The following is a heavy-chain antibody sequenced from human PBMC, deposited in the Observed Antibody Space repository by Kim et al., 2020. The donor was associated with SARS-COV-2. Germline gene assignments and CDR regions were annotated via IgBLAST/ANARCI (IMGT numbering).Heavy chain of an antibody. CDR3: ATDLPTMVRPLDY. CDR1: GYTLTELS. D-gene: IGHD3-10*01. Sequence: ASVKVSCKVSGYTLTELSMHWVRQAPGKGLEWIGGFDPEDGETIYAQKFQGRVTMTEDTSTDTAYMELSSLRSEDTAVYYCATDLPTMVRPLDYWGQGTLVTVSS. J-gene: IGHJ4*02. V-gene: IGHV1-24*01. CDR2: FDPEDGET.